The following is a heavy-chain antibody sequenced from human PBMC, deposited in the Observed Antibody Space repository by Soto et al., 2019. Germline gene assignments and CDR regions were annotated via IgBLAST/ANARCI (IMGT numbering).Heavy chain of an antibody. CDR3: AAGGGLPRYY. CDR1: CGSIRSGGYS. CDR2: IYHSGST. Sequence: QLQLQESGSGLVKPSQTLALICSVSCGSIRSGGYSWSWIRQPPGKGLEWIVYIYHSGSTYYNPYLNRRVTISVDRTKNQFSLKLSSVTAADTAVYYCAAGGGLPRYYWGQGTLVTVSS. D-gene: IGHD5-12*01. V-gene: IGHV4-30-2*01. J-gene: IGHJ4*02.